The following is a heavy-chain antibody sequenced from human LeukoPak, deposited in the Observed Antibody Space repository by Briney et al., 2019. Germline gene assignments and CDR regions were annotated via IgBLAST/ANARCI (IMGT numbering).Heavy chain of an antibody. D-gene: IGHD4-17*01. CDR1: GFTFSSYG. CDR2: ISYDGSNK. V-gene: IGHV3-30*03. Sequence: PGGSLRLSCAASGFTFSSYGMHWVRQAPGKGLEWVAVISYDGSNKYYADSVKGRFTISRDNSKNTLYLQMNSLRAEDTAVYYCARGGYYGDYPDDAFDIWGQGTMVTVSS. J-gene: IGHJ3*02. CDR3: ARGGYYGDYPDDAFDI.